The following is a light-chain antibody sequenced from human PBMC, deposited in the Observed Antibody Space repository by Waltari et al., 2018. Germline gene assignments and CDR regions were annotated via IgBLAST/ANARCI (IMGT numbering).Light chain of an antibody. J-gene: IGKJ2*01. Sequence: DIQMTQSPSSLSASEGDRVTITCRASQSISTRLNWYQQKPGKAPKVLIFDASTLQTGVPSRFSGSASGTHFPLTISSLQPEDSATYFCQQSSNLPYTFGQGTKLEIK. CDR1: QSISTR. CDR3: QQSSNLPYT. CDR2: DAS. V-gene: IGKV1-39*01.